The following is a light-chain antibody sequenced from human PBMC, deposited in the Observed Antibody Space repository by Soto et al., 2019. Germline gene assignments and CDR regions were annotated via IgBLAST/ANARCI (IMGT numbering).Light chain of an antibody. CDR3: QQSYSTPRMYT. V-gene: IGKV1-39*01. CDR2: AAS. CDR1: QSISSY. J-gene: IGKJ2*01. Sequence: DIQMTQSPSSLSASVGDRVTITCRASQSISSYLNWYQQKPGKAPKLLIYAASSLQSGVPSRFSGSGSGRDFTLTISSLQPEEFATDYCQQSYSTPRMYTFGQGTKLEIK.